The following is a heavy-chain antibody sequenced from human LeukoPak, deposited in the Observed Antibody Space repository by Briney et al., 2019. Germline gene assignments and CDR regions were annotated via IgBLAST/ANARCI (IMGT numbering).Heavy chain of an antibody. Sequence: SETLSLTCSVPGGSISRSTYYWAWIRQPPGKDLEWIGTISYSGGTYYNPSLKSRVTISLDTSNNQFSLKLNSVTAADTAVYYCAARIAARSFDYWGQGTLVTVSS. CDR1: GGSISRSTYY. CDR3: AARIAARSFDY. J-gene: IGHJ4*02. D-gene: IGHD6-6*01. V-gene: IGHV4-39*07. CDR2: ISYSGGT.